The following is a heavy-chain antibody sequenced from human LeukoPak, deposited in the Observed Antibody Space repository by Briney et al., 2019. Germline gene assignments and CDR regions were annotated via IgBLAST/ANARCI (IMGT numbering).Heavy chain of an antibody. CDR1: GYTFTSYA. D-gene: IGHD6-19*01. Sequence: ASVKVSCKASGYTFTSYAISWVRQAPGQGLEWMGGIIPIFGTANYAQKFQGRVTITADESTSTAYMELSSLRSEDTAVYYCASIAVAQRGFDYWGQGTLVTVSS. V-gene: IGHV1-69*13. CDR2: IIPIFGTA. CDR3: ASIAVAQRGFDY. J-gene: IGHJ4*02.